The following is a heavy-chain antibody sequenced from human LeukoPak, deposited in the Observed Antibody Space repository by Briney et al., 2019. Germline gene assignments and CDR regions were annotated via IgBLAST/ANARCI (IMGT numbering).Heavy chain of an antibody. J-gene: IGHJ4*02. D-gene: IGHD3-10*01. CDR3: ARRYGSGSYYEDY. CDR1: GGSISSSSYY. CDR2: INHSGST. V-gene: IGHV4-39*07. Sequence: PSETLSLTCTVSGGSISSSSYYWGWIRQPPGKGLEWIGEINHSGSTNYNPSLKSRVTISVDTSKNQFSLKLSSVTAADTAVYYCARRYGSGSYYEDYWGQGTLVTVSS.